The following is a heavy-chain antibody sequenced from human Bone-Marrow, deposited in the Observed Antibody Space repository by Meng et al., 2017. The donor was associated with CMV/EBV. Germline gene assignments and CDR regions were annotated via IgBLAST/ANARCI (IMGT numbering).Heavy chain of an antibody. CDR2: IRYDGSNK. V-gene: IGHV3-30*02. CDR1: GFTFSSYG. D-gene: IGHD6-6*01. J-gene: IGHJ6*02. CDR3: AKSYSSSYPYYYYGMDV. Sequence: LSLSCAASGFTFSSYGMHWVRQAPGKGLAWVAFIRYDGSNKYYADSVKGRFTISRDNSKNTLYLQMNSLRAEDTAVYYCAKSYSSSYPYYYYGMDVWGQGTTVTVSS.